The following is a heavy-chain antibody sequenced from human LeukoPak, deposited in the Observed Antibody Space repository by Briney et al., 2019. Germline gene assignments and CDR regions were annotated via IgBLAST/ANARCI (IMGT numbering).Heavy chain of an antibody. D-gene: IGHD2/OR15-2a*01. CDR1: GSTFSDYY. CDR3: TSFYETN. Sequence: GGSLRLSCAASGSTFSDYYMSWIRQAPGKGLKWVSYISSSSSYTNYADSVKGRFTISRDNAKNTVYLHMNSLRVEDTAVYYCTSFYETNWGQGALVTVSS. J-gene: IGHJ4*02. V-gene: IGHV3-11*06. CDR2: ISSSSSYT.